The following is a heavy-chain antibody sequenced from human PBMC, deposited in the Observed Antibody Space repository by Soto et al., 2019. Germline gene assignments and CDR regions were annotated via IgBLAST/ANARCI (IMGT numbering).Heavy chain of an antibody. J-gene: IGHJ6*02. D-gene: IGHD1-26*01. CDR3: AKELSGVGATTYYYGMDV. Sequence: EVQLVESGGGLVQPGRSLRLSCAASGFTFDDYAMHWVRQAPGKGLEWVSGISWNSGSIGYADSVKGRFTISRDNAKNPLYLQMNSLRAEDTALYYCAKELSGVGATTYYYGMDVWGQGTTVTVSS. CDR2: ISWNSGSI. V-gene: IGHV3-9*01. CDR1: GFTFDDYA.